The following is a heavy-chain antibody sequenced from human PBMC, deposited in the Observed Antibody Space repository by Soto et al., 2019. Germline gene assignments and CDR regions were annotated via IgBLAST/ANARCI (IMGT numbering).Heavy chain of an antibody. CDR1: GFRLDDYG. Sequence: PGGSLRLSCAASGFRLDDYGMHWVRQVPGKGLEWVSGISYYSGSIGYADSVKGRFTISRDNAKNSLYLQMNSLRAEDTALYYCAKSIGGAANCMHVWGRGPTVTVSS. D-gene: IGHD6-6*01. V-gene: IGHV3-9*01. CDR3: AKSIGGAANCMHV. J-gene: IGHJ6*02. CDR2: ISYYSGSI.